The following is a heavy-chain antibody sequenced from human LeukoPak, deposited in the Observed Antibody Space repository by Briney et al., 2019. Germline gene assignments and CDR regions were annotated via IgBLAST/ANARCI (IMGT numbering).Heavy chain of an antibody. V-gene: IGHV3-21*01. CDR1: GFTFSSYS. CDR2: ISSSSSYI. D-gene: IGHD3-3*01. Sequence: PGGSLRLSCAASGFTFSSYSMNWVRQAPGKGLEWVSSISSSSSYIYYADSVKGRFTISRDNAKNSLYLQMNSLRAEDTAVYYCARDISKSAYYDFWSGYEWSWGQGTLVTVSS. CDR3: ARDISKSAYYDFWSGYEWS. J-gene: IGHJ4*02.